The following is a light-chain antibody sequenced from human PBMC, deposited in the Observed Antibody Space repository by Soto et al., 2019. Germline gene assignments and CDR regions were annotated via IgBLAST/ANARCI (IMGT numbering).Light chain of an antibody. J-gene: IGKJ1*01. CDR2: GAS. CDR1: QSVSNNY. Sequence: EIVLTQSPGTLSLSPGERATLSCRASQSVSNNYLAWYQQKPGQAPRLLIYGASNRATGIPDRFSGSGSGTDFTLTISRLEPEDFAVYYCQQYNIWPQTLGQATKVDIK. CDR3: QQYNIWPQT. V-gene: IGKV3-20*01.